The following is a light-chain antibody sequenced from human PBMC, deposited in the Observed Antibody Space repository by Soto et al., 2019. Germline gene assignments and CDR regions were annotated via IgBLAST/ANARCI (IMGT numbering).Light chain of an antibody. CDR3: SSYAGSNNYV. V-gene: IGLV2-8*01. CDR2: EVS. Sequence: QSALTQPASVSGSPGQSITISCTGTSNDVGFYSYVSWYQQHPGKAPKLIIYEVSKRPSGVPDRFSGSKSGNTASLTVSGLQAEDEADYYCSSYAGSNNYVFGTGTKVTVL. J-gene: IGLJ1*01. CDR1: SNDVGFYSY.